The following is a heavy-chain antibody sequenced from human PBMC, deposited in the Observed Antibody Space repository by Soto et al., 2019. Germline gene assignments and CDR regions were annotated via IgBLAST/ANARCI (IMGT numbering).Heavy chain of an antibody. Sequence: QVQLVQSGAEVKKPGASVKVSCKASGYTFTSYGISWVRQAPGQGLEWMGWISAYNGNTNYAQKLKGRXTXTXXTSTSTAYMELRSLRSDDTAVYYCARDAAVGLFDYWGQGTLVTVSS. CDR2: ISAYNGNT. V-gene: IGHV1-18*01. D-gene: IGHD1-26*01. J-gene: IGHJ4*02. CDR3: ARDAAVGLFDY. CDR1: GYTFTSYG.